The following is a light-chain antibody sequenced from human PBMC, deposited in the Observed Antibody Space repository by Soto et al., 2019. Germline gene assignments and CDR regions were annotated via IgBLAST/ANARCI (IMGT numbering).Light chain of an antibody. CDR2: DVS. V-gene: IGLV2-14*01. Sequence: QSALTQPASVSGSPGQSITISCTGTSIDVGTYDYVSWYQHRPGKAPKLIIYDVSYRPSGVSNRLSGSKSANTASLTISGLQAEDEADYYCSSYTTSNTQVFGGGTKLTVL. CDR3: SSYTTSNTQV. J-gene: IGLJ3*02. CDR1: SIDVGTYDY.